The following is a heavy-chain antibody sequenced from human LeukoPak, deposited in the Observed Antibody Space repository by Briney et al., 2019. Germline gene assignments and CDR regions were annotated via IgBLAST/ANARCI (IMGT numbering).Heavy chain of an antibody. V-gene: IGHV3-53*01. CDR1: GFTVDSNY. Sequence: GGSLRLSCAASGFTVDSNYLSWVRQAPGKGLEWVSTIYTGGNTYYAASVKGRFTISRDFSKNTVFLHMSSLRAEDTAMYYCARGDDSGYYDYFDYWGQGALVTVSS. CDR3: ARGDDSGYYDYFDY. CDR2: IYTGGNT. J-gene: IGHJ4*02. D-gene: IGHD3-22*01.